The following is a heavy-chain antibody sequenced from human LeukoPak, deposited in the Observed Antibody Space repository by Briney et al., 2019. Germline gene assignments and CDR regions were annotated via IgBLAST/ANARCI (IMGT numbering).Heavy chain of an antibody. CDR1: GFTFSSYS. Sequence: GGSLRLSCAASGFTFSSYSMNWVRQAPGKGLEWVSSISSSSSYIYYADSVKGRFTISRDNAKNSLYLQMNSLRAEDTAVYYCARDEVVAVPAHYYYYYYMDVWGKGTTVTVSS. CDR3: ARDEVVAVPAHYYYYYYMDV. D-gene: IGHD2-2*01. V-gene: IGHV3-21*01. J-gene: IGHJ6*03. CDR2: ISSSSSYI.